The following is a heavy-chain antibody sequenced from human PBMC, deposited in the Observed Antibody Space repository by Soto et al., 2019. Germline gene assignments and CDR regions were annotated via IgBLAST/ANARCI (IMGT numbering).Heavy chain of an antibody. J-gene: IGHJ5*02. D-gene: IGHD5-12*01. CDR1: GDSVSSNTAS. CDR3: AKGDNLGPKTGYAFDP. CDR2: TYFRSKWYN. V-gene: IGHV6-1*01. Sequence: PSQTLSLTCAISGDSVSSNTASWNWIRQSPSRGLEWLGRTYFRSKWYNDYAVYVKSRIIINPDTSNNQFSLQLNSVTPEDTAVYFCAKGDNLGPKTGYAFDPWGQGIMVTV.